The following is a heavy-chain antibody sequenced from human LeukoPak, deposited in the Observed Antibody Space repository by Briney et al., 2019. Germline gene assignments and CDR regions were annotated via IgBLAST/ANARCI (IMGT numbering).Heavy chain of an antibody. CDR2: IWYDGSNK. J-gene: IGHJ4*02. Sequence: GGSLRLSCVASGFTFSSYGMHWVRQAPGKGLEWVAVIWYDGSNKYYADSVKGRFTISRDNSKNTLYLQMNSLRAEDTAVYYCARDGPPYPTKFSYFDYWGQGTLVTVSS. CDR1: GFTFSSYG. V-gene: IGHV3-33*01. CDR3: ARDGPPYPTKFSYFDY. D-gene: IGHD2-2*01.